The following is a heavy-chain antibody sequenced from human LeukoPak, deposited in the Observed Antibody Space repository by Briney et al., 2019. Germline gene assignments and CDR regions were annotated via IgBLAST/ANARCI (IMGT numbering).Heavy chain of an antibody. CDR2: ISAYNGNT. D-gene: IGHD3-9*01. Sequence: ASVKVSCKASGYTFTSYGISWVRQAPGQGLEWMGWISAYNGNTNYAQKLQGRVTMTTDTSTSTAYMELRSLRSDDTAVYYCARDSRPYFDWLPTAFDIWGQGTMVTVPS. CDR1: GYTFTSYG. J-gene: IGHJ3*02. CDR3: ARDSRPYFDWLPTAFDI. V-gene: IGHV1-18*01.